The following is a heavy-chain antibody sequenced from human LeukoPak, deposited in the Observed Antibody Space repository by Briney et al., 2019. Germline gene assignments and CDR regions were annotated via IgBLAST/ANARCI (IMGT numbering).Heavy chain of an antibody. J-gene: IGHJ6*02. CDR3: ASLTYYYDSSGSGRYYYGMDV. CDR2: IYYSGST. CDR1: GGXISXXY. D-gene: IGHD3-22*01. Sequence: ETLSLTCTVSGGXISXXYWSWIRQPPGKXLEWIXYIYYSGSTNYNPSLKSRVTISVDTSKNQFSLKLSSVTAADTAVYYCASLTYYYDSSGSGRYYYGMDVWGQGTTVTVSS. V-gene: IGHV4-59*01.